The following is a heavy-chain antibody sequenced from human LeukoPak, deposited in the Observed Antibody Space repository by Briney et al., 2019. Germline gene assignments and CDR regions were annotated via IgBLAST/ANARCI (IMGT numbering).Heavy chain of an antibody. CDR1: GFTFSNYW. V-gene: IGHV3-7*01. CDR2: INQDGSKE. CDR3: VRDGGVSGYDLLDY. J-gene: IGHJ4*02. Sequence: GGSLRLSCAASGFTFSNYWMTWVRQAPGKGLEWVAQINQDGSKEYYIDSVKARFSISRDNARNSLSLQMNSLRAEDTAVYYCVRDGGVSGYDLLDYWGQGTLVTVSS. D-gene: IGHD5-12*01.